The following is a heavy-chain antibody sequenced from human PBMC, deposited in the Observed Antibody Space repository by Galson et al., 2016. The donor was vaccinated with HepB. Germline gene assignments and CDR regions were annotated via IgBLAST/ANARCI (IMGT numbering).Heavy chain of an antibody. Sequence: SLRLSCAASGSTVSSDYMNWVRQAPGKGLEWVSVIYSGGTTYYADSVKGRFTISRDNSKNTVYLQMNSLRAEDTAVYYCARDLWRGGRIDYWGQGNLVTVSS. CDR3: ARDLWRGGRIDY. V-gene: IGHV3-53*01. CDR2: IYSGGTT. CDR1: GSTVSSDY. J-gene: IGHJ4*02. D-gene: IGHD4-23*01.